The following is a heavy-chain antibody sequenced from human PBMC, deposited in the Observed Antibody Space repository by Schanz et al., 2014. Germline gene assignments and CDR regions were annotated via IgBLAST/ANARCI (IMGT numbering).Heavy chain of an antibody. D-gene: IGHD6-13*01. J-gene: IGHJ4*02. CDR2: ISGSNGNT. CDR1: GYTFISYG. CDR3: ARDGVDAAAGGNY. V-gene: IGHV1-18*01. Sequence: QVQLVQSGAEVRKPGASVKVSCKASGYTFISYGISWVRQAPGQGLEWLGWISGSNGNTNYTQKFQGRVTVTTDTSTSTVYLELSSLRSEDTAVYYCARDGVDAAAGGNYWGQGTLVTVSS.